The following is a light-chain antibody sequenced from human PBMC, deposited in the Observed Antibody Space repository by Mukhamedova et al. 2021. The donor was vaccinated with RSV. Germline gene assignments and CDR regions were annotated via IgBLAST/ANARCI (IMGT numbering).Light chain of an antibody. Sequence: DIAKYLNWYQQKPGKAPNLLISDASTLGTGVPLRFSGCGSETAYTLTISNLQPEDIATYYCQQYRSLPFTFGQGTRLDSK. CDR1: DIAKY. J-gene: IGKJ5*01. CDR2: DAS. V-gene: IGKV1-33*01. CDR3: QQYRSLPFT.